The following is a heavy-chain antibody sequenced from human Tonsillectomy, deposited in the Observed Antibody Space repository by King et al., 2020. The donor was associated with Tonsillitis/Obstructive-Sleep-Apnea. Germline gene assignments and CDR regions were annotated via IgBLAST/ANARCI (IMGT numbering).Heavy chain of an antibody. Sequence: VQLVESGGGLVKPGGSLRLSCAASGFTFSNAWMSWVRQAPGKGLEWVGRIKSKTDGGATEYAAPVKGRFTITRDDSKKTLYLQMNSLKTEAPAVYYCTSNYPQPYCSSTSCYFDYMDVWGKGTTVTVSS. CDR2: IKSKTDGGAT. CDR3: TSNYPQPYCSSTSCYFDYMDV. V-gene: IGHV3-15*01. J-gene: IGHJ6*03. CDR1: GFTFSNAW. D-gene: IGHD2-2*01.